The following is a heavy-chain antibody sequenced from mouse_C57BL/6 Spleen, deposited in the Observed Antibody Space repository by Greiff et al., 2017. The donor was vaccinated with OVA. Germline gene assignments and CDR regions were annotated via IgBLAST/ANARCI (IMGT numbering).Heavy chain of an antibody. CDR2: IYPGSGST. V-gene: IGHV1-55*01. D-gene: IGHD2-1*01. J-gene: IGHJ3*01. CDR1: GYTFTSYW. CDR3: ARSLYGNYEAWFAY. Sequence: VQLQQPGAELVKPGASVKMSCKASGYTFTSYWITWVKQRPGQGLEWIGDIYPGSGSTNYNEKFKSKATLTVDTSSSTAYMQLSSLTSEDSAVYYCARSLYGNYEAWFAYWGQGTLVTVSA.